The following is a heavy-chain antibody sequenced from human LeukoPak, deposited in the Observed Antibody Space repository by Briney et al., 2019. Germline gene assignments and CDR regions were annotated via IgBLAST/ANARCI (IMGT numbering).Heavy chain of an antibody. CDR2: INHSGST. D-gene: IGHD2-2*01. CDR3: ARQGIVPAATLLAY. V-gene: IGHV4-34*01. J-gene: IGHJ4*02. Sequence: SETLSLTCAVYGGSFSGYYWSWIRQPPGKGLEWIGEINHSGSTNYNPSLKSRVTISVDTSKNQFSLRLSSVTATDTAVYYCARQGIVPAATLLAYWGQGILVTVSS. CDR1: GGSFSGYY.